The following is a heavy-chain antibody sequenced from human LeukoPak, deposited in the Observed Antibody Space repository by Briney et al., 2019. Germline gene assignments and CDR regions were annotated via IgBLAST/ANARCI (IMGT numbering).Heavy chain of an antibody. CDR2: IYYSGST. V-gene: IGHV4-59*01. J-gene: IGHJ3*02. Sequence: SETLSLTCTVSGGSISSYYWSWIRQPPGKGLEWIGNIYYSGSTNYNPSLKSRVSMSVDTSKDQFSLNLSSVSAADTAVYYCARRFGIWGQGTMVTVSS. D-gene: IGHD3-10*01. CDR1: GGSISSYY. CDR3: ARRFGI.